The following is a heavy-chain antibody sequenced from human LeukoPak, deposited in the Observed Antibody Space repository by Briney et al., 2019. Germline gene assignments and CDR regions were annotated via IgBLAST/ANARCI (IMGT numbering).Heavy chain of an antibody. CDR3: ARDGHYDSSGTDAFDI. Sequence: GGSLRLSCAASGFTVSSNYMSWVRQAPGKGLEWVSVIYSGGSTYYADSVKGRFTISRDNSENTLYLQMNSLRAEDTAVYYCARDGHYDSSGTDAFDIWGQGTMVTVSS. J-gene: IGHJ3*02. D-gene: IGHD3-22*01. CDR2: IYSGGST. CDR1: GFTVSSNY. V-gene: IGHV3-66*01.